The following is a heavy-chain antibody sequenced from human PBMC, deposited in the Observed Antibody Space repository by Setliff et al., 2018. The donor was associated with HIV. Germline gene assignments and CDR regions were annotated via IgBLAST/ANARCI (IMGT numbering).Heavy chain of an antibody. V-gene: IGHV4-31*03. D-gene: IGHD3-16*01. J-gene: IGHJ1*01. CDR3: ARGGRKDLNDN. CDR2: IYYNGNT. Sequence: SETLSLTCSVSNGSISSGGYFWSWIRQHPGRGLEWIGYIYYNGNTYYNPSLKSRAAISLDTSENHFSLKLTSVTAADTAIYFCARGGRKDLNDNWGQGTLVTVSS. CDR1: NGSISSGGYF.